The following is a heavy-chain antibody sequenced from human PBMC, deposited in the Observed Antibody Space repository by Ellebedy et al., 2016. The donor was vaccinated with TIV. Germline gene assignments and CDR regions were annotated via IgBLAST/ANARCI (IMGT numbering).Heavy chain of an antibody. Sequence: AASVKVSCKASGYTFTSYGISWVRQAPGQGLEWMGWISAYNGNTNYAQKLQGRVTMTTDTSTNTAYMELRRLRSDDTAVYYCPRVMVGYSGYGANIYYFDYWGQGTLVTVSS. J-gene: IGHJ4*02. CDR2: ISAYNGNT. CDR3: PRVMVGYSGYGANIYYFDY. V-gene: IGHV1-18*01. D-gene: IGHD5-12*01. CDR1: GYTFTSYG.